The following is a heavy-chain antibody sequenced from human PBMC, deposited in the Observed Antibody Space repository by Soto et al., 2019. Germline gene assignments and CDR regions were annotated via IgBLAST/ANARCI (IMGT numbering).Heavy chain of an antibody. Sequence: EVQLVESGEGLVQTGGSLRLSCAASGFTFSSYNIHWIRQAPGKGLEFVSAISRSGDRTDYADSVKGRFTITRDNSKNTVWLQMGSLRAQDMAVYYCARARCSSGQCYYFDYWGRGALVSVSS. CDR2: ISRSGDRT. V-gene: IGHV3-64*02. CDR3: ARARCSSGQCYYFDY. CDR1: GFTFSSYN. J-gene: IGHJ4*02. D-gene: IGHD2-15*01.